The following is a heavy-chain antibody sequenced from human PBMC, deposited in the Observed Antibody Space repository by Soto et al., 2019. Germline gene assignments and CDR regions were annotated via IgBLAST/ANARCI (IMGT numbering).Heavy chain of an antibody. CDR2: IYYSGST. V-gene: IGHV4-61*01. Sequence: KASETLSLTCTVSGGSVSSGSYYWSWIRQPPGKGLEWIGYIYYSGSTNYNPSLKSRVTISVDTSKNQFSLKLSSVTAADTAVYYCARPGITGTDWYFDLWGRGTLVTVS. CDR1: GGSVSSGSYY. CDR3: ARPGITGTDWYFDL. J-gene: IGHJ2*01. D-gene: IGHD1-7*01.